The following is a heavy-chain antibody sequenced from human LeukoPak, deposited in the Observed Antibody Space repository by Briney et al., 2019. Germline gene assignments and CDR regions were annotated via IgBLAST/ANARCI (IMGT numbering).Heavy chain of an antibody. CDR3: AKDIPYYYDSNVYY. Sequence: GGSLRLSCAASGFTFSSSAMSWVRQAPGKGLEWVSGISGRDGSTNYADSVKGRFTISRDNSKNTLYMQMNSLRAEDTAVYYCAKDIPYYYDSNVYYWGQGTPVTVSS. CDR2: ISGRDGST. D-gene: IGHD3-22*01. J-gene: IGHJ4*02. CDR1: GFTFSSSA. V-gene: IGHV3-23*01.